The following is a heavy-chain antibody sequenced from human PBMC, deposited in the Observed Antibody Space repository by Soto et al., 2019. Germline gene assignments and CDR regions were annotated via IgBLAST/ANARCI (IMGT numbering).Heavy chain of an antibody. CDR1: GGSISSSSYY. CDR2: IYYSGST. V-gene: IGHV4-39*01. CDR3: ARPKGDYDSSGYNYYFDY. J-gene: IGHJ4*02. D-gene: IGHD3-22*01. Sequence: QLQLQESGPGLVKPSETLSLTCTVSGGSISSSSYYWGWIRQPPGSGLEWIGSIYYSGSTYYNPSLKSRVTISVDSSKNEFSLKLSSVTAADTAVYYCARPKGDYDSSGYNYYFDYWGQGTLVTVSS.